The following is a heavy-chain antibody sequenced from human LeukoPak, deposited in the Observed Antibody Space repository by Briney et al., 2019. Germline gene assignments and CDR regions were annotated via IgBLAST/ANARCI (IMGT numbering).Heavy chain of an antibody. CDR3: ARGMSSGATYFDY. V-gene: IGHV4-4*07. Sequence: PSETLSLTCTVSGDSINNYYWSWVRQPAGKGLEWIGRIYISENNHFSPPLKNRVTMSLDTSKNQFSLKLNSVTAADTAVYYCARGMSSGATYFDYWGRGILVTVSS. CDR2: IYISENN. D-gene: IGHD3-22*01. J-gene: IGHJ4*02. CDR1: GDSINNYY.